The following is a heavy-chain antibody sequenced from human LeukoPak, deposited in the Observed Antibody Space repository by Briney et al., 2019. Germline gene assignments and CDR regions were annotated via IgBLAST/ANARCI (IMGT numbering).Heavy chain of an antibody. J-gene: IGHJ6*02. V-gene: IGHV3-23*01. CDR3: AKDKCDCSSTTARRGYYYGMDV. D-gene: IGHD2-2*01. Sequence: GGSLRLSCAASGFTFSNYAMLWVRQAPGKGLEWVSALSGNGAKTYYADSVKGRFTIPRDNSKNTLYLQMNSLRAEDTAVYYCAKDKCDCSSTTARRGYYYGMDVWGQGTTVTVSS. CDR2: LSGNGAKT. CDR1: GFTFSNYA.